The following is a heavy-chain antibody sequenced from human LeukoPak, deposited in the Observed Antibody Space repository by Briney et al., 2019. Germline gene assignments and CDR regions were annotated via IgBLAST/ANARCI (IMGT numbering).Heavy chain of an antibody. CDR2: INPNSGDT. V-gene: IGHV1-2*02. Sequence: PGASVKVSCKASGYTFTGYYMHWVRQAPGQGLEWMGWINPNSGDTNYAQKFQGRVTMTRDTSSSTAYMDLSRLRSDDTAVYYCAKEGGYFDWPFTFDSWGQGTLVTVSS. J-gene: IGHJ4*02. D-gene: IGHD3-9*01. CDR1: GYTFTGYY. CDR3: AKEGGYFDWPFTFDS.